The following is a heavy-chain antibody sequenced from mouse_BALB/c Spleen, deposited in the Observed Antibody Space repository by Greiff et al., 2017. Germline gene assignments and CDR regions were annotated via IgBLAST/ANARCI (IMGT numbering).Heavy chain of an antibody. CDR2: IDPYNGGT. V-gene: IGHV1S135*01. CDR1: GYSFTDYN. J-gene: IGHJ3*01. CDR3: ASYYDQAWFAD. D-gene: IGHD2-4*01. Sequence: EVKLMESGPELVKPGASVKVSCKASGYSFTDYNMYWVKQSHGKSLEWFGYIDPYNGGTSYNQKFKGKATLTVDKSSSTAFMHLNSLTSEDSAVYYCASYYDQAWFADWGQGTLVTVSA.